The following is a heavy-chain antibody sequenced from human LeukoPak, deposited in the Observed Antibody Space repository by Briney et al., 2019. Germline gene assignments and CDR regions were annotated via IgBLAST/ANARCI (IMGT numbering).Heavy chain of an antibody. D-gene: IGHD2-15*01. V-gene: IGHV3-21*01. CDR2: ISSSSDYI. CDR3: ASPGVLCSGGSGFDY. Sequence: GGSLRLSCAASGFTFSPYPMNWVRQAPGKGLEWVSSISSSSDYINYADSLRGRFTISRDNARNSVYLQMNSLRAEDTAVYYCASPGVLCSGGSGFDYWGQGTLVTVSS. J-gene: IGHJ4*01. CDR1: GFTFSPYP.